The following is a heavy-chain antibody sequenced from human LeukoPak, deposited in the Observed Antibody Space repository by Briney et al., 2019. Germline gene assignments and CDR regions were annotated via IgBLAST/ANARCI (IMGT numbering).Heavy chain of an antibody. Sequence: PGGSLRLSCAASGLTFSSFWMRWVRQAPGKGLEWVANINQDVSEKYCVDSVKGRFTISRDNAKNSLYLQMNSLRAEDTAVYYCAGRPSSTIPWGQGTLVTVSS. CDR1: GLTFSSFW. V-gene: IGHV3-7*01. CDR2: INQDVSEK. D-gene: IGHD5/OR15-5a*01. J-gene: IGHJ4*02. CDR3: AGRPSSTIP.